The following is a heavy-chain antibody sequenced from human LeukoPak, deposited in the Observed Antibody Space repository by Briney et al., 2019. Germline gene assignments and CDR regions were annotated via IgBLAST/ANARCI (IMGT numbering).Heavy chain of an antibody. CDR3: ARTRESNWVLDN. J-gene: IGHJ4*02. CDR2: INSDGSST. Sequence: GGSLTLSCAASGFTLSSYCMHWFRQVPGKGLVWVSRINSDGSSTSYGDSVKGRYTISRDNAKNTLSLQINSLRAEDTSVYFCARTRESNWVLDNWGQGTVLSVSS. V-gene: IGHV3-74*01. D-gene: IGHD7-27*01. CDR1: GFTLSSYC.